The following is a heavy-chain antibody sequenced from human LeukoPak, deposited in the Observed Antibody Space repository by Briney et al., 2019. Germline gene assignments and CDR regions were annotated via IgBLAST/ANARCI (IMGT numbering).Heavy chain of an antibody. CDR3: AKSYTELRYYYYYMDV. CDR2: ISYDGSNK. D-gene: IGHD1-26*01. Sequence: GGSLRLSCAASGFTFSSYGMHWVRQAPGKGLEWVAVISYDGSNKYYADSVKGRFTISRDNSKNTLYLQMNSLRAEDTAVYYCAKSYTELRYYYYYMDVWGKGTTVTVSS. J-gene: IGHJ6*03. CDR1: GFTFSSYG. V-gene: IGHV3-30*18.